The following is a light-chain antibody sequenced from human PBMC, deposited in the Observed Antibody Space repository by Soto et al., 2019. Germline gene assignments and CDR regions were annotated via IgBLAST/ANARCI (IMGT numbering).Light chain of an antibody. V-gene: IGKV4-1*01. CDR3: QQYFATPRT. Sequence: DIVMTQSPDSLAVSLGERATINCKASQSVFYTSVNKDYLAWYQHKEGQPPKLLIYWASTRESGVPDRFSGSGSGTDFTLTIRNLQAEDVAVYFCQQYFATPRTFDQGTKVQL. CDR2: WAS. J-gene: IGKJ1*01. CDR1: QSVFYTSVNKDY.